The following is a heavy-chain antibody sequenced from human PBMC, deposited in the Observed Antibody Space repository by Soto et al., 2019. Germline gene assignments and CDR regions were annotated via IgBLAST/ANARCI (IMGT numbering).Heavy chain of an antibody. CDR1: GFTVSSNY. V-gene: IGHV3-53*04. Sequence: EVQLVESGGGLVQPGGSLRLSCAASGFTVSSNYMSWVRQAPGKGLEWVSVIFTGGXTYXADSVKGRFTISRHSSKNTXXXXXXXXXXXXXXXXXXXXXXXXXXXXXXFDIWGQGTMVTVSS. J-gene: IGHJ3*02. CDR3: XXXXXXXXXXXXFDI. CDR2: IFTGGXT.